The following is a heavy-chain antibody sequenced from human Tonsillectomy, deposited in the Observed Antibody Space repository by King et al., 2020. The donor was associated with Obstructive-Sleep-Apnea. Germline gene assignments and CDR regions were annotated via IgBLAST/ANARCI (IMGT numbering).Heavy chain of an antibody. CDR1: GGSITSSDYY. J-gene: IGHJ4*02. Sequence: QLQESGPGLVKPSETLSLTCTVSGGSITSSDYYWGWIRQPPGKGLEWIGSIYYGGSTYYNPSLKSRVTISVDTSKNQFSLNLCSVTAADTAVYYCAGDPSSTSGRDYWGQGTLVTVSS. CDR2: IYYGGST. CDR3: AGDPSSTSGRDY. V-gene: IGHV4-39*07. D-gene: IGHD6-6*01.